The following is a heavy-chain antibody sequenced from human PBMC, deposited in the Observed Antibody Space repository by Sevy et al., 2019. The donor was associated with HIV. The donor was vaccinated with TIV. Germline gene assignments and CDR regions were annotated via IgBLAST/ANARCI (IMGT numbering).Heavy chain of an antibody. J-gene: IGHJ4*02. CDR3: ARGANYDGADWGFDY. CDR2: VSRGGDTI. D-gene: IGHD3-16*01. CDR1: GFTFSNYY. Sequence: GGSLRLSCAASGFTFSNYYMAWVRQAPGKGLEWVSYVSRGGDTIYYADSVEGRCSISSDNAKDSQFLQMDSLRAEDTAFYSCARGANYDGADWGFDYWGQGALVTVSS. V-gene: IGHV3-11*01.